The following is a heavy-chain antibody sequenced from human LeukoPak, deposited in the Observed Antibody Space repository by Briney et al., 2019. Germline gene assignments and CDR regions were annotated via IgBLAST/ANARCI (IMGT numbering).Heavy chain of an antibody. J-gene: IGHJ1*01. Sequence: SETLSLTCAVYGGSFSGYYWSWIRQPPGKGLEWIGEINHSGSTNYNPSLKSRVTISVDTSKNQFSLKLSSVTAADTAVYYCARPPYSSSVGYFQHWGQGTLVTVSS. V-gene: IGHV4-34*01. CDR1: GGSFSGYY. CDR3: ARPPYSSSVGYFQH. CDR2: INHSGST. D-gene: IGHD6-6*01.